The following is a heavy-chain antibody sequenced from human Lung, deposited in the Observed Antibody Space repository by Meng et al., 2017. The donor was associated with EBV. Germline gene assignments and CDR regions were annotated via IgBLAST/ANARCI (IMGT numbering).Heavy chain of an antibody. D-gene: IGHD1-14*01. V-gene: IGHV7-4-1*02. CDR3: ARDYNGAPDY. Sequence: QVELGQVGSELKKPGASVKAACKASGYTFTRHAINWLRQAPGQVLEWKGWMNTKTGNPTYGQGFTALFVFSLDSSVSTAYLQISSLKAEDTAMYYCARDYNGAPDYWGQGTLVTVSS. J-gene: IGHJ4*02. CDR2: MNTKTGNP. CDR1: GYTFTRHA.